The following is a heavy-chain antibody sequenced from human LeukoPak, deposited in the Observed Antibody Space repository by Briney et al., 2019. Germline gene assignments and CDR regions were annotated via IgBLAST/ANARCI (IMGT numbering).Heavy chain of an antibody. D-gene: IGHD3-3*01. J-gene: IGHJ3*02. CDR1: GFTFSSYA. CDR2: ISGSGGST. Sequence: PGGSLKLSCAASGFTFSSYAMSWVRQAPGKELEWVSAISGSGGSTYYADSVKGRFTISRDNSKNTLYLQMNSLRAEDTAVYYCAKDLSVGVVPDAFDIWGQGTMVTVSS. V-gene: IGHV3-23*01. CDR3: AKDLSVGVVPDAFDI.